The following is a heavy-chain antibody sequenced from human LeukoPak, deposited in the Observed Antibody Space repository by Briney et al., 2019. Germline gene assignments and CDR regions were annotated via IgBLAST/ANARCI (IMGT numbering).Heavy chain of an antibody. Sequence: SETLSLTCTISGDSISSGAYYWSWVRQLPEKGLDWIGYIGYTGDTYYNPSLRSRTSISKDTSKTQFSLRLDSLTAADTAVYYCARVAAATTNPRFDFWGQGTLVTVSS. J-gene: IGHJ4*02. CDR2: IGYTGDT. D-gene: IGHD1-1*01. V-gene: IGHV4-31*03. CDR3: ARVAAATTNPRFDF. CDR1: GDSISSGAYY.